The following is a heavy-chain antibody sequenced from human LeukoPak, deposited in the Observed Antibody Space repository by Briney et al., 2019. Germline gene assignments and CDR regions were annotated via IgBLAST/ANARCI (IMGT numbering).Heavy chain of an antibody. V-gene: IGHV1-46*01. CDR2: INPSGGST. D-gene: IGHD2-15*01. J-gene: IGHJ4*02. CDR3: ARDSGKIDY. CDR1: GYTFTSYY. Sequence: GASVKVSCKASGYTFTSYYMHWVRQAPGQGLEWIGIINPSGGSTSYAQKFQGRVTMTRDMSTSTVYMELSRLRSEDTAVYYCARDSGKIDYWGQGTLVTVSS.